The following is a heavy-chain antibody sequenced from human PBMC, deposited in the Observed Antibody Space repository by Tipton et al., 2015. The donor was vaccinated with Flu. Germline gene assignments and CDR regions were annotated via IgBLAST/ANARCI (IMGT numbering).Heavy chain of an antibody. CDR1: GGSISSGSYY. Sequence: LRLSCTVSGGSISSGSYYWSWIRQPAGKGLEWIGHIYTSGSTNYNPSLKSRVTISVDTSKNQFSLKLSSVTAADTAVYYCARDLFGEKDWFDPWGQGTLVTVSS. D-gene: IGHD3-10*01. CDR2: IYTSGST. CDR3: ARDLFGEKDWFDP. V-gene: IGHV4-61*09. J-gene: IGHJ5*02.